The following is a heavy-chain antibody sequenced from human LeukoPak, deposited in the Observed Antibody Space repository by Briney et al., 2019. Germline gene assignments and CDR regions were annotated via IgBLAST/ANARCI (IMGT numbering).Heavy chain of an antibody. CDR3: ARVTDAFDI. CDR1: GGSIPTKNFY. Sequence: PSETLSLTCTVSGGSIPTKNFYWSWIRQPPGKGLEWIGYIYYSGSTNYNPSLKSRVTISVDTSKNQFSLKLSSVTAADTAVYYCARVTDAFDIWGQGTMVTVSS. V-gene: IGHV4-61*01. J-gene: IGHJ3*02. CDR2: IYYSGST.